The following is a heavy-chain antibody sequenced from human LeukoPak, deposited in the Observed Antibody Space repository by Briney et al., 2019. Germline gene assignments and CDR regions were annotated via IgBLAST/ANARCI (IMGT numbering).Heavy chain of an antibody. CDR3: ARSKYYDFWSGPYPIYYYYYMDV. V-gene: IGHV1-69*05. D-gene: IGHD3-3*01. Sequence: ASVKVSCKASGGTFSSYAISWVRQAPGQGLEWMGGIIPIFGTANYAQKFQGRVTITTDESTSTAYMELSSLRSEDTAVYYCARSKYYDFWSGPYPIYYYYYMDVWGKGTTVTVSS. CDR1: GGTFSSYA. J-gene: IGHJ6*03. CDR2: IIPIFGTA.